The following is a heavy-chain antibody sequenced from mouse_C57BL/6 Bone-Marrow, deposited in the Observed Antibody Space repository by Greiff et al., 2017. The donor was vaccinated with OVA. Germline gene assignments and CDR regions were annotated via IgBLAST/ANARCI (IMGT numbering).Heavy chain of an antibody. D-gene: IGHD1-1*01. CDR2: ILPGSGST. V-gene: IGHV1-9*01. CDR3: ARRAENYYGSIPCAMDY. CDR1: GYTFTGYW. J-gene: IGHJ4*01. Sequence: QVQLQQPGAELVKPGASVKMSCKATGYTFTGYWIEWVKQRPGHGLEWIGEILPGSGSTNYNEKFKGKATFTADTSSNTAYMQLSSLTTEDSAIYYCARRAENYYGSIPCAMDYWGQGTSVTVSS.